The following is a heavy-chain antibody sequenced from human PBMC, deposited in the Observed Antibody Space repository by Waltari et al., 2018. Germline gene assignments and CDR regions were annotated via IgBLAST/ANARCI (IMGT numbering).Heavy chain of an antibody. CDR1: GFTFSDYN. D-gene: IGHD1-1*01. CDR2: INSSKDII. Sequence: QVHLVESGGALVKPGGSVRLSCAASGFTFSDYNMSWIRQAPGKGLEWVSDINSSKDIIYYAASVKGRFTISRDNAENALYLQMNSLRVEDTAVYYCVSAYVSGNGAGRYWGQGTQVTVSS. J-gene: IGHJ4*02. V-gene: IGHV3-11*04. CDR3: VSAYVSGNGAGRY.